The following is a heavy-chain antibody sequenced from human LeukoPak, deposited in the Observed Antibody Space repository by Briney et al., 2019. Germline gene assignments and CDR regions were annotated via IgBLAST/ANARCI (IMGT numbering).Heavy chain of an antibody. J-gene: IGHJ4*02. CDR1: GFTFSDYS. CDR3: ARSVEGNFDY. Sequence: GGSLRLSCAASGFTFSDYSMNWVRQAPGKGLEWVSYMTSGTRTIYYADSVRGRFTISRDNAKKSLYLQMNSLRDEDTAIYYCARSVEGNFDYWGQGTLVTVSS. V-gene: IGHV3-48*02. CDR2: MTSGTRTI.